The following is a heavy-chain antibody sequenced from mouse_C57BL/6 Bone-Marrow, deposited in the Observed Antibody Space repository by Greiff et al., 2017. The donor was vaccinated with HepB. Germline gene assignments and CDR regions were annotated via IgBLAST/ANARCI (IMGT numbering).Heavy chain of an antibody. V-gene: IGHV1-69*01. Sequence: QVQLQQPGAELVMPGASVKLSCKASGYTFTSYWMHWVKQRPGQGLEWIGEIDPSDSYTNYNQKFKGKSILTVDKSSSTAYMQLSSLTSEDSAVYYCAILDYWGQGTTLTVSS. CDR2: IDPSDSYT. D-gene: IGHD1-1*01. CDR1: GYTFTSYW. J-gene: IGHJ2*01. CDR3: AILDY.